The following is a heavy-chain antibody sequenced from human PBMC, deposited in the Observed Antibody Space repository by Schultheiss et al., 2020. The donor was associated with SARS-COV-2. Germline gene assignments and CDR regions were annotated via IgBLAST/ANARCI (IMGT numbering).Heavy chain of an antibody. CDR2: IWYDGTNK. CDR3: ASTGRDYGDAFDI. D-gene: IGHD4-17*01. J-gene: IGHJ3*02. V-gene: IGHV3-33*01. Sequence: GGSLRLSCAASGFTFSNFGMHWVRQAPGKGLEWVAVIWYDGTNKYYVDSVKGRFTISRDNSKNMLFLQMNSLRVEDTAVYYCASTGRDYGDAFDIWGQGTMVTVSS. CDR1: GFTFSNFG.